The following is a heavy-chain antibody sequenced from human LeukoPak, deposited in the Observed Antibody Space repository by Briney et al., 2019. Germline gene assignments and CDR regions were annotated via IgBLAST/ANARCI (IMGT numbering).Heavy chain of an antibody. V-gene: IGHV4-59*08. Sequence: PSETLSLTCTVSGGSISSYYWNWIRQPPGKGLEWIGYIYYSGSTNYNPSLKSRVTISVDTSKTHFSLRLSSVTAADTAIYYCARRRRIAAAGTDAFDIWGQGTMVTVSS. CDR1: GGSISSYY. CDR2: IYYSGST. D-gene: IGHD6-13*01. CDR3: ARRRRIAAAGTDAFDI. J-gene: IGHJ3*02.